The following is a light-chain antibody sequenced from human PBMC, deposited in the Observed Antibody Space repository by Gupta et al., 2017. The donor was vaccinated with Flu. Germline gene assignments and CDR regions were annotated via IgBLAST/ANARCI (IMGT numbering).Light chain of an antibody. CDR1: KEIRNY. Sequence: GDSVTITSQVSKEIRNYLNWYQQKTGNKAPHLIYDASTFETGVPPTFSGSGSWRDLTSTISSLQPEDIVTNYCQQYDNLPITFGQGTRLEIK. CDR2: DAS. V-gene: IGKV1-33*01. J-gene: IGKJ5*01. CDR3: QQYDNLPIT.